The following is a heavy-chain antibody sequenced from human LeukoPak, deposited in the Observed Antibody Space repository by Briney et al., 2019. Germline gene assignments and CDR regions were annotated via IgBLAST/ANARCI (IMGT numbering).Heavy chain of an antibody. D-gene: IGHD5-18*01. Sequence: PGGSLRLSCAASGFTFSSYAMHWVRQAPGKGLEWVSVIYSGGSTYYADSVKGRFTISRDNSKNTLYLQMNSLRAEDTAVYYCARARSGYGPYYYYYYMDVWGKGTTVTVSS. CDR3: ARARSGYGPYYYYYYMDV. V-gene: IGHV3-53*01. CDR1: GFTFSSYA. J-gene: IGHJ6*03. CDR2: IYSGGST.